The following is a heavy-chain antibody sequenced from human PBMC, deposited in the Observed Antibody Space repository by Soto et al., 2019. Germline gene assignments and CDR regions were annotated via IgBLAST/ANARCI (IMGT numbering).Heavy chain of an antibody. V-gene: IGHV4-30-4*01. D-gene: IGHD6-6*01. Sequence: PSETLSLTCTVSGGSISSVDYYWSWIRQPPGKGLEWIGYIYYSGSTYYNPSLKSRVTISVDTSKNQFSLKLSSVTAADTAVYYCARERPDGARLDPWGQGTLVTVS. CDR1: GGSISSVDYY. CDR2: IYYSGST. J-gene: IGHJ5*02. CDR3: ARERPDGARLDP.